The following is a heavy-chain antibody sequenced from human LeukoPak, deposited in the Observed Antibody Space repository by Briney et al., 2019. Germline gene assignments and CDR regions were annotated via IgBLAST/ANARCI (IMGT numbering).Heavy chain of an antibody. Sequence: TGGSLRLSCAASGFTFSSYAMSWVRQAPGKGLEWVSAISGSGGSTYYADSVKGRFTISRDNSKNTLYLQMNSLRAEDTAVYYCAKLGLRKQQLAPLDYWGQGTLVTVSS. CDR1: GFTFSSYA. CDR3: AKLGLRKQQLAPLDY. V-gene: IGHV3-23*01. J-gene: IGHJ4*02. CDR2: ISGSGGST. D-gene: IGHD6-13*01.